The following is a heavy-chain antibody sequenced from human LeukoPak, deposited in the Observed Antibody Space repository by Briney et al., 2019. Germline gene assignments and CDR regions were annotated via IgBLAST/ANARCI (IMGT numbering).Heavy chain of an antibody. CDR2: INPNSGGT. J-gene: IGHJ4*02. CDR3: ARDAIVRDYSNSDY. CDR1: GYTFTGYY. D-gene: IGHD4-11*01. V-gene: IGHV1-2*02. Sequence: AAVKVSCKASGYTFTGYYMHWVRQAPGQGLEWMGWINPNSGGTNYAQKFQGRVTMTRDTSISTAYTELSRLTSDDTAVYYCARDAIVRDYSNSDYWGQGTLLTVSS.